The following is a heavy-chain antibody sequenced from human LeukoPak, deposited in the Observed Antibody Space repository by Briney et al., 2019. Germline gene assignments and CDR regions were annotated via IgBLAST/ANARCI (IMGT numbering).Heavy chain of an antibody. D-gene: IGHD3-22*01. V-gene: IGHV4-61*02. CDR1: GGSISSGSYY. Sequence: SETLSLTCTVSGGSISSGSYYWSWIRQPAGKGLEWTGRIYTSGSTNYNPSLKSRVTISVDTSKNQFSLKLSSVTAADTAVYYCARGIITMIVDDAFDIWGQGTMVTVSS. CDR2: IYTSGST. J-gene: IGHJ3*02. CDR3: ARGIITMIVDDAFDI.